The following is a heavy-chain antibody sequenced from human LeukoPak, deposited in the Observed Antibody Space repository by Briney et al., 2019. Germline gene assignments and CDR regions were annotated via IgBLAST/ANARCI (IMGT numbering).Heavy chain of an antibody. Sequence: GESLKISCTASGFTFGDYAMSWFRQAPGKGLEWVGFIRSKAYGGTTEYAASVKGRFTISRDDSKSIAYLQMNSLKTEDTAVYYCTSFDIVVVPAATVFDYWGQGTLVTVSS. J-gene: IGHJ4*02. D-gene: IGHD2-2*01. V-gene: IGHV3-49*03. CDR2: IRSKAYGGTT. CDR3: TSFDIVVVPAATVFDY. CDR1: GFTFGDYA.